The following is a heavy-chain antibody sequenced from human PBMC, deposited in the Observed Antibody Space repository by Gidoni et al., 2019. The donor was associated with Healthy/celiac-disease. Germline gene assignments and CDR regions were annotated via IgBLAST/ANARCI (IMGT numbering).Heavy chain of an antibody. V-gene: IGHV4-34*01. Sequence: QVQLQQWGAGLLKPSETLSLTCAVYGGSFSGYYWSWIRQPPGKGLEWIGEINHSVSTNYNPSLKSRVTISVDTSKNQFSLRLSSVTAADTAVYYCARVDTAIITLVVHGMDVWGQGTTVTVSS. D-gene: IGHD5-18*01. J-gene: IGHJ6*02. CDR2: INHSVST. CDR3: ARVDTAIITLVVHGMDV. CDR1: GGSFSGYY.